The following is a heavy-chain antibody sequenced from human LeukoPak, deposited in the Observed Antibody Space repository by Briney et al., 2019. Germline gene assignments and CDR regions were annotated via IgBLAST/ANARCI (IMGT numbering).Heavy chain of an antibody. Sequence: GGSLRLSCAASGFTFSSYSMNWVRQAPGKGLEWVSYISAISSSSTYYADSVKGRSTISRDNAKNSLYLQMNSLRAEDTAVYYCAISGSYYGTIDYWGQGTLVTVSS. CDR3: AISGSYYGTIDY. CDR2: ISAISSSST. V-gene: IGHV3-48*04. CDR1: GFTFSSYS. D-gene: IGHD1-26*01. J-gene: IGHJ4*02.